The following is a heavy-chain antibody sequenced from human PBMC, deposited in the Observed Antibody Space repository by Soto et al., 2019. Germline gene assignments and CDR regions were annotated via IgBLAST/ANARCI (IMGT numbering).Heavy chain of an antibody. CDR2: ISAYNGNT. Sequence: ASVKVSCKASGYTFTSYGISWVRQAPGQGLEWMGWISAYNGNTNYAQKFQGRVTMTTDTSTRTAYMELSSLRSDDTAVYYCAAALTSKTTKMDYWGQGTLVTVSS. V-gene: IGHV1-18*01. CDR3: AAALTSKTTKMDY. CDR1: GYTFTSYG. J-gene: IGHJ4*02. D-gene: IGHD4-17*01.